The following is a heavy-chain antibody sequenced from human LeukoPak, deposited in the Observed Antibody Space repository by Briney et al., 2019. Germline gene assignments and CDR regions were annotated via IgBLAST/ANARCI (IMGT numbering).Heavy chain of an antibody. CDR1: GFTFDDYA. V-gene: IGHV3-9*01. J-gene: IGHJ4*02. CDR2: ISWNSGSI. CDR3: AKVPSSGWYGGYYFDY. D-gene: IGHD6-19*01. Sequence: PGRSLRLSCAASGFTFDDYAMHWVRQAPGKGLEWVSGISWNSGSIGYADSVKGRFTISRDNAKNSLYLQMNSLRAEDTALYYCAKVPSSGWYGGYYFDYWAREPWSPSPQ.